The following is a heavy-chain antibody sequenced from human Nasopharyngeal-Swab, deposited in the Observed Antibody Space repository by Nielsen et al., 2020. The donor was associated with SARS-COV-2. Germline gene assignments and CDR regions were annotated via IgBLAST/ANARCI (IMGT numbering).Heavy chain of an antibody. CDR2: ISSSSSYI. CDR1: GFTFSSYS. V-gene: IGHV3-21*04. J-gene: IGHJ3*02. D-gene: IGHD3-10*01. Sequence: GESLKISCAASGFTFSSYSMNWVRQAPGKGLEWVSSISSSSSYIYYADSVKGRFTISRDNSKNTLYLQMNSLRAEDTAVYYCATYYYGSGLTDAFDIWGQGTMVTVSS. CDR3: ATYYYGSGLTDAFDI.